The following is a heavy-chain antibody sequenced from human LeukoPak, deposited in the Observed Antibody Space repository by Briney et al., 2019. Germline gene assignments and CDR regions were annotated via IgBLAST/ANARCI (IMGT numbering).Heavy chain of an antibody. V-gene: IGHV1-46*01. CDR3: ARDRRDGYNSDAFDI. D-gene: IGHD5-24*01. Sequence: ASVKVSFRVPGYTVTDFSIHWVRQAPGQGLEWMGIINPSGGSTSYAQKFQGRVTMTRDTSTSTVYMELSSLRSEDTAVYYCARDRRDGYNSDAFDIWGQGTMVTVSS. CDR2: INPSGGST. CDR1: GYTVTDFS. J-gene: IGHJ3*02.